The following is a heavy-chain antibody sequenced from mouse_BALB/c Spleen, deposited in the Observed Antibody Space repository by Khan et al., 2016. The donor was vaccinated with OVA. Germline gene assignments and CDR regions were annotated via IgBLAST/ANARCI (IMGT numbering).Heavy chain of an antibody. CDR2: IDPANGNT. J-gene: IGHJ2*01. Sequence: VQLKQSGVELVKPGASVKLSCTASGFNIKDTYMHWVKQRPEQGLEWIGRIDPANGNTKYDPKFQGKATITADTSSNTAYLQLSSLTSEDTAVYYCARKDYRYDDYFDYWGQGTTLTVSS. V-gene: IGHV14-3*02. CDR3: ARKDYRYDDYFDY. CDR1: GFNIKDTY. D-gene: IGHD2-14*01.